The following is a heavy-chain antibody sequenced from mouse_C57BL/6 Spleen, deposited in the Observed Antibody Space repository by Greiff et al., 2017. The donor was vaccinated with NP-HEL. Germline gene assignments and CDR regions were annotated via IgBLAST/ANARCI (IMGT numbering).Heavy chain of an antibody. CDR2: IYPGDGDT. CDR3: ARAYYGNYVYFDV. CDR1: GYAFSSSW. Sequence: VQRVESGPELVKPGASVKISCKASGYAFSSSWMNWVKQRPGKGLEWIGRIYPGDGDTNYNGKFKGKATLTADKSSSTAYMQLSSLTSEDSAVYFCARAYYGNYVYFDVWGTGTTVTVSS. J-gene: IGHJ1*03. V-gene: IGHV1-82*01. D-gene: IGHD2-10*01.